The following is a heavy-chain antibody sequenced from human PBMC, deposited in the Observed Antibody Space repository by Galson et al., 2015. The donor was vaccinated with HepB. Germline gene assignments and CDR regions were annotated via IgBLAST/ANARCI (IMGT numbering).Heavy chain of an antibody. D-gene: IGHD5-24*01. Sequence: SVKVSCKASGYTFTSYYMHWVRQAPGQGLEWMGIINPNGGSTSYAQKFQGRVTMTRDTPTSTVYMELSSLRSEDTALYYCAREGWKMAATEFDYWGQGSLVTVSS. J-gene: IGHJ4*02. CDR2: INPNGGST. CDR3: AREGWKMAATEFDY. V-gene: IGHV1-46*01. CDR1: GYTFTSYY.